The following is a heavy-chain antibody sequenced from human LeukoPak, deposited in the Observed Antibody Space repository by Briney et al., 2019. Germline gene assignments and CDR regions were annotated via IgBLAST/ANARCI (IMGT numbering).Heavy chain of an antibody. V-gene: IGHV3-30-3*02. J-gene: IGHJ4*02. Sequence: GRSLRLSCAASGFSFSSYAMHWVRQAPGKGLEWVAVISYDGSNKYYADSVKGRFTISRDNSKNTLYLQMNSLRAEDTAVYYCAKYTHSSGFDYWGQGTLVTVSS. CDR2: ISYDGSNK. D-gene: IGHD3-22*01. CDR3: AKYTHSSGFDY. CDR1: GFSFSSYA.